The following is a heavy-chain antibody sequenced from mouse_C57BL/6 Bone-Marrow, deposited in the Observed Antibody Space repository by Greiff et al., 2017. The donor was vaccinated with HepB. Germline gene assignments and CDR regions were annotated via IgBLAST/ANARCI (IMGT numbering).Heavy chain of an antibody. Sequence: EVQRVESGGGLVQPGASLRLSCAASGFTFTDYYMSWVRQPPGKAPEWLALIRNKANGYTTEYTASVKGRFTISRDNSQNILYLQMNTLRAEDSATYYCVKAVDGYYGAWFAYWGQGTLVTVSA. V-gene: IGHV7-4*01. J-gene: IGHJ3*01. CDR2: IRNKANGYTT. D-gene: IGHD2-3*01. CDR3: VKAVDGYYGAWFAY. CDR1: GFTFTDYY.